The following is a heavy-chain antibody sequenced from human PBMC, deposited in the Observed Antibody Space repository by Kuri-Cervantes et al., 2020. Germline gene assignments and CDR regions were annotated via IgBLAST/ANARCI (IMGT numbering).Heavy chain of an antibody. CDR3: ARGDYGDYAPHYYYMDV. D-gene: IGHD4-17*01. Sequence: ASVKVSCKASGYTFTGYYMHWVRQAPGQGLEWMGWINPDSGGTNYAQKFQGWVTITRDTSISTAYMELIRLRSDDTAVYYCARGDYGDYAPHYYYMDVWGRGTTVTVSS. CDR2: INPDSGGT. J-gene: IGHJ6*03. V-gene: IGHV1-2*04. CDR1: GYTFTGYY.